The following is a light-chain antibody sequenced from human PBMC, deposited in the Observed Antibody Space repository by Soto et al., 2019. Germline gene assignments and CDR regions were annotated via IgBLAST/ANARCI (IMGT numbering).Light chain of an antibody. CDR1: SSDVGSYNL. Sequence: QSALTQPASVSGSPGQSITISCTGTSSDVGSYNLVSWYQQHPGKAPKFMIYEVNKRPSGVSNRFSGSKSGNTASLTISGLQAEDEADYYCCSYAGSSTFVFGTGTKVTVL. CDR3: CSYAGSSTFV. J-gene: IGLJ1*01. V-gene: IGLV2-23*02. CDR2: EVN.